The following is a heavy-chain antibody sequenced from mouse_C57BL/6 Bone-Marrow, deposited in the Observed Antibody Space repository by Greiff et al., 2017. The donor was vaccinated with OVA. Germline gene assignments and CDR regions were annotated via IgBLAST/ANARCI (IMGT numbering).Heavy chain of an antibody. V-gene: IGHV1-81*01. CDR1: GYTFTSYG. CDR3: ARSPLYYGSSYGFAY. CDR2: IYPRSGNT. D-gene: IGHD1-1*01. J-gene: IGHJ3*01. Sequence: LVESGAELARPGASVKLSCKASGYTFTSYGISWVKQRTGQGLEWIGEIYPRSGNTYYNEKFKGKATLTADKSSSTAYMELRSLTSEDSAVYFCARSPLYYGSSYGFAYWGQGTLVTVSA.